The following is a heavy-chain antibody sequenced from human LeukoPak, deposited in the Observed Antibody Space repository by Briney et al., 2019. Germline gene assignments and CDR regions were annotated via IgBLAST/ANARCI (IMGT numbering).Heavy chain of an antibody. CDR3: ARRGMTTVVFDY. V-gene: IGHV4-59*01. CDR2: IYYSGST. J-gene: IGHJ4*02. CDR1: GGSISGYY. D-gene: IGHD4-23*01. Sequence: SETLSLTCTVSGGSISGYYWSWIRQPPGKGLEWIGYIYYSGSTNYNPSLKSRVTISVDTSKNQFSLKLSSVTAADTAPYYCARRGMTTVVFDYWGQGTLVTVSS.